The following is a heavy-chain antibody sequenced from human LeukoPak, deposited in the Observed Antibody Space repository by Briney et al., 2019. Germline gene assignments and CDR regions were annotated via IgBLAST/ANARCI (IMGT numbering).Heavy chain of an antibody. J-gene: IGHJ4*02. CDR2: VHQSGST. CDR1: GHSLRRGYH. V-gene: IGHV4-38-2*02. Sequence: SETQSLTCTVSGHSLRRGYHWGWVRQPPGKGLEWIASVHQSGSTYYNPSLKSRLTISADTSKNQFSLKLDSVTAADTAVYYCARVNFNPDYWGQGTLVTVSS. D-gene: IGHD1-14*01. CDR3: ARVNFNPDY.